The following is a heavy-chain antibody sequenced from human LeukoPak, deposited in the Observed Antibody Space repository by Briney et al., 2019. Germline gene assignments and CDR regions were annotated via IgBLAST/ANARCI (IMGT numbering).Heavy chain of an antibody. J-gene: IGHJ5*02. CDR3: ARDKGVVGTLAP. CDR2: IKEDGSEK. CDR1: GFMFSSYW. V-gene: IGHV3-7*01. D-gene: IGHD2-21*01. Sequence: GGSLRLSCAASGFMFSSYWMSWVRQAPEKGLEWEANIKEDGSEKYFVDSVKGRFTISRDNAKNSLYLQMNSLRAEDTAIYYCARDKGVVGTLAPWGQGTLVTVSS.